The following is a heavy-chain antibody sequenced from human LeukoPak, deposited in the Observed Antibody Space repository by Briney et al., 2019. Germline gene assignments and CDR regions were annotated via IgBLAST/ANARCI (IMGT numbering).Heavy chain of an antibody. J-gene: IGHJ4*02. CDR1: GDSITRGTYY. D-gene: IGHD4-17*01. CDR3: ARDRGNGDYGDYFDA. V-gene: IGHV4-61*02. Sequence: SETLSLTCTVSGDSITRGTYYWNWIRQPAGKGLEWIGRIHTSSRVNYNPSLKSRVTISIDTSRNLVSLRLTSVTAADAAVYYCARDRGNGDYGDYFDAWGQGTLVSVSS. CDR2: IHTSSRV.